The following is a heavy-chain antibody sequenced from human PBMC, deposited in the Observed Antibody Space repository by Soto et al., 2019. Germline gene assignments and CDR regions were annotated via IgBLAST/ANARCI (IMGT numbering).Heavy chain of an antibody. Sequence: GGSLRLSCAASGFTVSSNYMSWVRQAPGKGLEWVSVIYATGSTHYADSVKGRFAISRGSSKNTLYLQMNSLRAEDTAVYYCARENESSGLALDYWGQGTQVTVSS. CDR2: IYATGST. V-gene: IGHV3-66*01. D-gene: IGHD3-22*01. J-gene: IGHJ4*02. CDR1: GFTVSSNY. CDR3: ARENESSGLALDY.